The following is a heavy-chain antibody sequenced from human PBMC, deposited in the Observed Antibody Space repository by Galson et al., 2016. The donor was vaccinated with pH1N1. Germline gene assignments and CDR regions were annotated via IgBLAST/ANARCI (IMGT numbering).Heavy chain of an antibody. Sequence: SLRLSCAASGSTFSRYSMNWVRQAPGKGLEWVSSISSSSSYIYYADSVKGRFTISRDNAKNSLYLQMNSLRAEDTAVYYCARDLAIELSDAFDIWGQGTMVTVSS. J-gene: IGHJ3*02. V-gene: IGHV3-21*01. CDR3: ARDLAIELSDAFDI. D-gene: IGHD1-7*01. CDR1: GSTFSRYS. CDR2: ISSSSSYI.